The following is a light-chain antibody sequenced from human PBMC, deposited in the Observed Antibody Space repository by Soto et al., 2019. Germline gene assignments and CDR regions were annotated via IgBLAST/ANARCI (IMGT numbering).Light chain of an antibody. V-gene: IGKV3-15*01. J-gene: IGKJ4*01. CDR1: QSISRN. CDR2: GAS. Sequence: EIVMTQSPGTLSVSPGVRATLSCRASQSISRNLAWYQQRPGQAPRLLIYGASTRATGTPARFSGRGSGTDFTLTISSLHSEDFAVYFCPQYDTRHTFGGGTKVEIK. CDR3: PQYDTRHT.